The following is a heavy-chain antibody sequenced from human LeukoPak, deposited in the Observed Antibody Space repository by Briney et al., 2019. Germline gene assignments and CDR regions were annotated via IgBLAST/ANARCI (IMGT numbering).Heavy chain of an antibody. CDR3: ARGRKPYDSTGYSSFDY. V-gene: IGHV4-30-2*03. Sequence: SETLSLTCAVSGGSISSGGYSWSWIRQPPGKGLEWIGSIYYSGSTYYNPSLKSRVTISVDTSKNQFSLKLTSVTAADTAVYYCARGRKPYDSTGYSSFDYWGQGTLVTVSS. D-gene: IGHD3-22*01. CDR2: IYYSGST. CDR1: GGSISSGGYS. J-gene: IGHJ4*02.